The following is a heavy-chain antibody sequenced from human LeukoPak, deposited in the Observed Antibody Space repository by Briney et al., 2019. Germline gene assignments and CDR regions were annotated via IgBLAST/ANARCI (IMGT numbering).Heavy chain of an antibody. V-gene: IGHV4-59*08. CDR1: GGSISSYY. D-gene: IGHD2-2*01. CDR3: ARYCSSTSCPDKYFDY. CDR2: IYYSGST. J-gene: IGHJ4*02. Sequence: SETLSLTCTVSGGSISSYYWSWIRQPPGKGLEWIGYIYYSGSTNYNPSLKSRVTIPVDTSKNQFSLKLSSVTAADTAVYYCARYCSSTSCPDKYFDYWGQGTLVTVSS.